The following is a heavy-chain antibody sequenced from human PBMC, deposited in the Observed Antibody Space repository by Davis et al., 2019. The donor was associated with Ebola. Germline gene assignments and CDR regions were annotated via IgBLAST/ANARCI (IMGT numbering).Heavy chain of an antibody. CDR3: ARQFLAAVDDNWFDS. CDR2: VEHHGRT. J-gene: IGHJ5*01. Sequence: PSETLSLTCTVSGTSISPYYWSWIRQTPGKGLDWIGYVEHHGRTEYIPSFNSRVTISVDTSKSQFSLKLRSVTAADTAVYYCARQFLAAVDDNWFDSWGQGTLVTASS. V-gene: IGHV4-59*08. CDR1: GTSISPYY. D-gene: IGHD6-13*01.